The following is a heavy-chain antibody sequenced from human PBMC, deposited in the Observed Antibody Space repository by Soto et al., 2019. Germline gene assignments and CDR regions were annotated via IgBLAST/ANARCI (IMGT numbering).Heavy chain of an antibody. CDR1: GFTFSNYA. CDR3: AKLRGRSWYVRYRDV. V-gene: IGHV3-23*01. J-gene: IGHJ6*03. D-gene: IGHD6-13*01. CDR2: INDSGNNT. Sequence: EVQLLESGGNLVQPGGSLRLSCVATGFTFSNYAITWVRQAPGKGLQWVSGINDSGNNTYYADSVKGRFTLSRDKSKNTLYLQMNGLRVDDTAMYWGAKLRGRSWYVRYRDVWGKGTTVTVS.